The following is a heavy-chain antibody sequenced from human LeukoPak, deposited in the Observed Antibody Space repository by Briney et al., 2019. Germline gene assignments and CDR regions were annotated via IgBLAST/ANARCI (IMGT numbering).Heavy chain of an antibody. J-gene: IGHJ4*02. CDR3: ARRKATYYYGSGSPFDY. D-gene: IGHD3-10*01. V-gene: IGHV4-34*01. Sequence: SETLSLTCAVYGGSFSGYYWSWIRQPPGKGLEWIGEINHSGSTNYNPSLESRVTISVDTSKNQFSLKLSSVTAADTAVYYCARRKATYYYGSGSPFDYWGQGTLVTVSS. CDR2: INHSGST. CDR1: GGSFSGYY.